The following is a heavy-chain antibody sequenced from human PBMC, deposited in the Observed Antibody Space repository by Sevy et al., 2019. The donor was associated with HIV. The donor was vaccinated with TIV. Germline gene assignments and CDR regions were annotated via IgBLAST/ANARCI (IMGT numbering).Heavy chain of an antibody. CDR3: ARGYYDSGRLNYFDY. CDR2: SINKANSYTT. Sequence: GGSLRLSCAASGFTFSDHYIDWVRQAPGKGLEWVGRSINKANSYTTEYAASVKGRFTISRDDSKNSLYLQMNSLKTEDTAVYYCARGYYDSGRLNYFDYWGQGTLVTVSS. J-gene: IGHJ4*02. CDR1: GFTFSDHY. D-gene: IGHD3-22*01. V-gene: IGHV3-72*01.